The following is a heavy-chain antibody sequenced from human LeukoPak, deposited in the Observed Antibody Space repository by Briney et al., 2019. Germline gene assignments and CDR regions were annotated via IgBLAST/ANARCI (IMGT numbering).Heavy chain of an antibody. CDR2: IKQDGSEE. V-gene: IGHV3-7*01. CDR3: ARRTYGAFDI. Sequence: GGSLRLSCAASGFMFTTYYMTWVRQAPGKGLEWVANIKQDGSEEYYVDSVKGRFTVSRDNAKNSLYLQMNSLRAEDTAVYYCARRTYGAFDIWGQGTMVTVSS. D-gene: IGHD3-16*01. J-gene: IGHJ3*02. CDR1: GFMFTTYY.